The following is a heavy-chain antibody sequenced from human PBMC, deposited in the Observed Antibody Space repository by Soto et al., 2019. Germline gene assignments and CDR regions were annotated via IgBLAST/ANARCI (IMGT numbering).Heavy chain of an antibody. V-gene: IGHV1-69*01. D-gene: IGHD6-6*01. CDR3: ARNIAARRGAFYNWFDP. CDR1: GGTFSSYA. Sequence: QVQLVQSGAEVKKPGSSVKVSCKASGGTFSSYAISWVRQAPGQGLEWMGGIIPIFGTANYAQKFQGRVTITADESTSTAYMELSSLRSDDTAVYYCARNIAARRGAFYNWFDPWGQGTLVTVSS. CDR2: IIPIFGTA. J-gene: IGHJ5*02.